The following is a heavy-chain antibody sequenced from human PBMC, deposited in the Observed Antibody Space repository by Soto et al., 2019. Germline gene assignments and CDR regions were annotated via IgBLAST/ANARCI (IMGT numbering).Heavy chain of an antibody. CDR2: IKQDGSET. J-gene: IGHJ4*02. Sequence: PGGSLRLPRAASGFTLSNYWVNWVRQAPGKGLEWVANIKQDGSETHYVDSVKGRFTISRDNAKNSLYLQMISLTVEDTAVYYCARGPDIRAYCSSASCHNDYWGQGSLVIVSS. CDR1: GFTLSNYW. V-gene: IGHV3-7*01. CDR3: ARGPDIRAYCSSASCHNDY. D-gene: IGHD2-2*01.